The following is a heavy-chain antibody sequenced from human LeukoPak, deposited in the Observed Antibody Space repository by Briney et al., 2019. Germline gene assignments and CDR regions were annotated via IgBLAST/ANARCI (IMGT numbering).Heavy chain of an antibody. J-gene: IGHJ6*02. V-gene: IGHV3-7*04. CDR3: ARAENYYYGMDV. CDR1: GFTFSSNW. Sequence: PGGSLRLSCAASGFTFSSNWMSWVRQAPGKGLEWVANIKQDGSEKYYVDSVKGRFTISRDNAKNSLYLQMNSLRAEDTAVYYCARAENYYYGMDVWGQGTTVTVSS. CDR2: IKQDGSEK.